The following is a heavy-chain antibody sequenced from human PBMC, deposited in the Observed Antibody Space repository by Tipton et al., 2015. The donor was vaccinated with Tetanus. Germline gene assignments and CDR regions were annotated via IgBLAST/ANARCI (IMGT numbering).Heavy chain of an antibody. V-gene: IGHV4-59*12. CDR3: ARARIAVAGTWLGWFDP. J-gene: IGHJ5*02. CDR2: IYYSGST. Sequence: TLSLTCTVSGGSISSYYWSWIRQPPGKGLEWIGYIYYSGSTNYNPSLKSRVTISVDTSKNQFSLKLSSVTAADTAVYYCARARIAVAGTWLGWFDPWGQGTLVTVSS. D-gene: IGHD6-19*01. CDR1: GGSISSYY.